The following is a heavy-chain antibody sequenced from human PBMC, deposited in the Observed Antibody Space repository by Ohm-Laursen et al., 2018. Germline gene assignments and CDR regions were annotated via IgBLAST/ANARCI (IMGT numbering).Heavy chain of an antibody. J-gene: IGHJ3*02. CDR2: IYYSGST. CDR3: ARDGGVVPAAVDAFDI. D-gene: IGHD2-2*01. CDR1: GGSVSSGSYY. Sequence: TLSLTCTVSGGSVSSGSYYWSWIRQPPGKGLEWIGYIYYSGSTNYNPSLKSRVTTSVDTSKNQFSLKLSSVTAADTAVYYCARDGGVVPAAVDAFDIWGQGTMVTVSS. V-gene: IGHV4-61*01.